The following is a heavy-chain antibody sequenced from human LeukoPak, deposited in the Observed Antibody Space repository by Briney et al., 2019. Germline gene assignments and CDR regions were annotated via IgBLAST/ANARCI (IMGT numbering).Heavy chain of an antibody. CDR3: ARGRGSKRYYFDY. J-gene: IGHJ4*02. V-gene: IGHV4-34*01. D-gene: IGHD5-12*01. Sequence: SETLSLTCAVYGGSFSGYYWSWIRQPPGKGLEWIGEINHSGSTNYNPSLKSRVTISVDTSKNRFSLKLSSVTAADTAVYYCARGRGSKRYYFDYWGQGTLVTVSS. CDR1: GGSFSGYY. CDR2: INHSGST.